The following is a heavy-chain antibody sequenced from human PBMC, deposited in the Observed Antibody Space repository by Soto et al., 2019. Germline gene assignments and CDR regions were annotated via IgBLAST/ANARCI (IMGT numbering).Heavy chain of an antibody. CDR3: ARGGYYDSSGSRNYHYSGMDA. D-gene: IGHD3-22*01. CDR1: GYTFTSYG. Sequence: QAQLVQSGTEVKKPGASVKVSCKASGYTFTSYGISWVRQAPGQGLEWMGWISPYDDNTNYAQHLQGRVTMTTDTSTRTADMELRSLRSDDTAVYYCARGGYYDSSGSRNYHYSGMDAWGQGTTVTVS. CDR2: ISPYDDNT. V-gene: IGHV1-18*01. J-gene: IGHJ6*02.